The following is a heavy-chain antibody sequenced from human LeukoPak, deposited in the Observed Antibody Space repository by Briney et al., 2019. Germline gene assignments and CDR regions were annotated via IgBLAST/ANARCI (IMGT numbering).Heavy chain of an antibody. J-gene: IGHJ4*02. CDR2: IYSGGST. D-gene: IGHD3-10*01. Sequence: GGSLRLSCAASGFTVSSNYMSWVRQAPGKGLEGVSVIYSGGSTYYADSVKGRFTISRDNSKNTRCLQMNSLRAEDRAVYYCAREGITMVRGVITTTYFDDWGQGTLVTVSS. V-gene: IGHV3-53*01. CDR3: AREGITMVRGVITTTYFDD. CDR1: GFTVSSNY.